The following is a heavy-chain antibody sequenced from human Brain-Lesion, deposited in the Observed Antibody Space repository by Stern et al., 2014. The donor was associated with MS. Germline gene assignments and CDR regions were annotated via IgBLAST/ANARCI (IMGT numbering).Heavy chain of an antibody. D-gene: IGHD6-19*01. V-gene: IGHV3-23*04. Sequence: EVHLVESGGGLVQPGGSLRLSCAASGFSFSTYAMSWVRQTPGKGLQWVSAISGRGGPTYYADSVKGRFTISRNNSKNTLYLQMDSLRADDTAVYYCAKWPHHIAVAGTRYFQHWGQGTLVTVSS. CDR2: ISGRGGPT. CDR1: GFSFSTYA. CDR3: AKWPHHIAVAGTRYFQH. J-gene: IGHJ1*01.